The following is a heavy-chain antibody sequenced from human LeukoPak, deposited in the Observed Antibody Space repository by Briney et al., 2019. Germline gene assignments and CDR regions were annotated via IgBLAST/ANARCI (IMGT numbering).Heavy chain of an antibody. Sequence: GGSLRLSCAAPGFTFSDYYMNWIRQAPGKGLEWVSYINNGASTIYYADSVKGRFTISRDNAKNSLYLQMNNLKVEDTAVYYCARSKRTYYDFWSGYYPFDDWGQGTLVTVSS. CDR2: INNGASTI. CDR3: ARSKRTYYDFWSGYYPFDD. V-gene: IGHV3-11*04. J-gene: IGHJ4*02. CDR1: GFTFSDYY. D-gene: IGHD3-3*01.